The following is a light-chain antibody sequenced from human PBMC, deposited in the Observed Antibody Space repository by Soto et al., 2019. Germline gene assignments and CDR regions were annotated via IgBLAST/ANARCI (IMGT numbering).Light chain of an antibody. CDR2: DAS. J-gene: IGKJ3*01. CDR3: QQYGSSPL. CDR1: QSVSSSS. V-gene: IGKV3-20*01. Sequence: EIVLTQSAGTLSLSPGERATLSCRASQSVSSSSLAWYQQKPGQAPRLLIYDASSRATGIPDRFSGSGSGTDFTLTISRLEPEDFAVYYCQQYGSSPLFGPGTKVDIK.